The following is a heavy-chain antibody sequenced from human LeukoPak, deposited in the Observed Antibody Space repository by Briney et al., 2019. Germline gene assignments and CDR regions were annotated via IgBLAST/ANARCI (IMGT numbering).Heavy chain of an antibody. CDR3: AKVHSRGWYGGEAFDI. CDR1: GFTFSSYA. V-gene: IGHV3-23*01. D-gene: IGHD6-19*01. CDR2: ISGSGGST. Sequence: PGGSLRLSCAASGFTFSSYAMSWVRQAPGKGLEWVSAISGSGGSTYYADSVKGRFTISRDNSKNTLYLQMNSLRAEDTAVYYCAKVHSRGWYGGEAFDIWGQGTMVTVSS. J-gene: IGHJ3*02.